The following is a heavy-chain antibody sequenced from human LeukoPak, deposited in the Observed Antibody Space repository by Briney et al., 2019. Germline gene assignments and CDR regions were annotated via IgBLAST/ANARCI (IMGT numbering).Heavy chain of an antibody. V-gene: IGHV3-7*01. CDR1: GLTFSSYW. CDR2: IKEDGSEK. J-gene: IGHJ4*02. CDR3: ARVVYYGSGRRFDL. D-gene: IGHD3-10*01. Sequence: GGSLRLSCAASGLTFSSYWMSWVRQAPGKGLEWVANIKEDGSEKYYVDSVKGRFTISRDNAKNSLYLQMNSLRAEDTAVYYCARVVYYGSGRRFDLWGQGTLVTVSS.